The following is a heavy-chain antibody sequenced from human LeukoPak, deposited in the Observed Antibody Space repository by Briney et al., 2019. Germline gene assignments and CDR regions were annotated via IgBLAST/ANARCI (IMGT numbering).Heavy chain of an antibody. CDR2: IHHSGNS. CDR3: TRGHWGLQS. Sequence: PSETLSLTCTVSGASVTDYYWSWIRQSPGKGLEWISYIHHSGNSDYNPSLRSRVTTSLDTSKNQFSLNLIFVTAADTAVYYCTRGHWGLQSWSQGTLVTVSS. D-gene: IGHD7-27*01. CDR1: GASVTDYY. J-gene: IGHJ5*02. V-gene: IGHV4-59*02.